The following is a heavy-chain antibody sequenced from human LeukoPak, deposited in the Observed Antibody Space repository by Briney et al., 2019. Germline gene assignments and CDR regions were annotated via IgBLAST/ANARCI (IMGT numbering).Heavy chain of an antibody. CDR1: GVSFSGYY. D-gene: IGHD6-19*01. CDR2: INHSGST. V-gene: IGHV4-34*01. CDR3: ARGIAVAD. J-gene: IGHJ4*02. Sequence: PSETLSLTCAVYGVSFSGYYWSWIRQPPGKGLEWIGEINHSGSTNYNPSLKSRVTISVDTSKNQFSLKLSSVTAADTALYYCARGIAVADWGQGTLVTVSS.